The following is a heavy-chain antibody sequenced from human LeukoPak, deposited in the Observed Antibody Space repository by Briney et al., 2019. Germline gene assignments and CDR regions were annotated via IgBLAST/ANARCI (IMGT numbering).Heavy chain of an antibody. CDR3: ARSQYCSGGSCHTDS. J-gene: IGHJ5*02. CDR2: IYPGDSDT. D-gene: IGHD2-15*01. V-gene: IGHV5-51*01. Sequence: GASLKISSKGSGYSFTSYWSGGVRQMPGKGLEWMGIIYPGDSDTRYSPSFQGQVTISADKSISTAYLQWSSLKASDTAMYYCARSQYCSGGSCHTDSWGQGTLVTVSS. CDR1: GYSFTSYW.